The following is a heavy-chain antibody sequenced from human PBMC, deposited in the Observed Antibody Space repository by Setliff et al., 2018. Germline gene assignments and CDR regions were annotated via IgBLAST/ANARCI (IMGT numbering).Heavy chain of an antibody. CDR1: GYTFTNYG. CDR3: ARINFYVSSGHYYAPDY. CDR2: INNYNTNT. V-gene: IGHV1-18*01. D-gene: IGHD3-22*01. Sequence: ASVKVSCKASGYTFTNYGITWVRQAPGQGLEWMGWINNYNTNTNYAQKLQGRVAMTTDTSTSTAYMELRSLRSDDSAVYYCARINFYVSSGHYYAPDYWGQGTLVTVS. J-gene: IGHJ4*02.